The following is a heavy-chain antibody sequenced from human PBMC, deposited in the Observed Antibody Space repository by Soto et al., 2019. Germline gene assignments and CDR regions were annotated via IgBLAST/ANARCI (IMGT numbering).Heavy chain of an antibody. D-gene: IGHD6-6*01. J-gene: IGHJ4*02. CDR3: ARDLYSSSSPPFDY. CDR1: GFTFSSYS. Sequence: EVQLVESGGGLVKPGGSLRLSCAASGFTFSSYSMNWVRQAPGKGLEWVSSISSSSSYIYYADSVKGRFTISRDNAKNSLYLQMNSLRAEYTAVYYCARDLYSSSSPPFDYWGQGTLVTVSS. CDR2: ISSSSSYI. V-gene: IGHV3-21*01.